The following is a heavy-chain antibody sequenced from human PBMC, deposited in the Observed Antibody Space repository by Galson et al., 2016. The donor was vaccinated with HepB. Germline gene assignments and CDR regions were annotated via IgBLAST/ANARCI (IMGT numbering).Heavy chain of an antibody. V-gene: IGHV4-61*01. CDR1: GDSVSSASYY. D-gene: IGHD2-15*01. CDR2: FYYSGTT. CDR3: ARERLCRGGSCNKEDFSYYGMDV. Sequence: ETLSLTCIVSGDSVSSASYYWSWLRQPPGKGLEWIGHFYYSGTTNYNPSLKSRVTISVDRSRNQFSLKLNSVTAADTAVYFCARERLCRGGSCNKEDFSYYGMDVWGQGTTVTVSS. J-gene: IGHJ6*02.